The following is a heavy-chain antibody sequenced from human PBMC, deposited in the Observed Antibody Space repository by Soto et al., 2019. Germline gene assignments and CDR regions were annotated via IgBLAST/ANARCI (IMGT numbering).Heavy chain of an antibody. J-gene: IGHJ6*02. Sequence: EVQLVESGGGLVKPGGSLRLSCAASGFTFSSYSMNWVRQAPGKRLEWVSSISSSSSYIYYADSVKGRFTISRDNAKNSLYLQMNSLRAEDTAVYYCARSWNYYYYYGMDVLGQGTTVTVSS. D-gene: IGHD3-3*01. V-gene: IGHV3-21*01. CDR3: ARSWNYYYYYGMDV. CDR2: ISSSSSYI. CDR1: GFTFSSYS.